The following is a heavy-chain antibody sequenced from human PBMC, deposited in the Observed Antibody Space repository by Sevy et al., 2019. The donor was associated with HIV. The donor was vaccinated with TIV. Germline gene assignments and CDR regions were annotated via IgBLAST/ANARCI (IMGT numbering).Heavy chain of an antibody. CDR1: GFTFDDYA. J-gene: IGHJ3*02. Sequence: GGSLRLSCAASGFTFDDYAMHWVRQAPGKGLEWVSGISWNSGSIGYADSVKGRFTISRDNAKNSLYLQMNSLRAEDTALYYCAKHKNFGSSWYVAYAFDIWGQGTMVTVSS. D-gene: IGHD6-13*01. CDR2: ISWNSGSI. V-gene: IGHV3-9*01. CDR3: AKHKNFGSSWYVAYAFDI.